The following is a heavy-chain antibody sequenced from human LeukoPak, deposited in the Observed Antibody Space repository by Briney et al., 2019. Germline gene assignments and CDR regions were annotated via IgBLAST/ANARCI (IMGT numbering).Heavy chain of an antibody. J-gene: IGHJ4*02. V-gene: IGHV4-34*01. CDR2: ISHSGST. Sequence: SETLSLTCAVYGGSFSVYYWSWIRQPPGKGMEWIGEISHSGSTNYNPSLKSRVTISVETSKNQFSLKLSSVTAADTAGYYCAAQYSGYVRLDYWGQGTLVTVSS. CDR1: GGSFSVYY. D-gene: IGHD5-12*01. CDR3: AAQYSGYVRLDY.